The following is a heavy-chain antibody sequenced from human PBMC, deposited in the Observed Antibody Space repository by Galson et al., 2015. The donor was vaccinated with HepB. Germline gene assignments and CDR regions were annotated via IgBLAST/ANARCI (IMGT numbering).Heavy chain of an antibody. V-gene: IGHV3-30*02. CDR3: AKDLMGYCSGGSCYPLDY. Sequence: SLRLSCAASGFTFSSYGMHWVRQAPGKGLEWVAFIRYDGSNKYYADSVKGRFTISRDNSKNTLYLQMNSLRAEDTAVYYCAKDLMGYCSGGSCYPLDYWGQGTLVTVSS. CDR2: IRYDGSNK. D-gene: IGHD2-15*01. CDR1: GFTFSSYG. J-gene: IGHJ4*02.